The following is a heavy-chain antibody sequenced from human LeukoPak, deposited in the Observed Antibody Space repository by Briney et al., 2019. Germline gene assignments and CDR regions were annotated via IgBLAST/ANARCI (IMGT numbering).Heavy chain of an antibody. CDR1: GGSISDYF. J-gene: IGHJ3*01. Sequence: SETLSLTCSVSGGSISDYFWGWIRQPPGKELEWIGHVSYIGKPTCSPSLESRVSISVDTSKNQFSLELTSVTAADTAVYYCARRFRTGGDLHHDAYDVWGQGTVVTVSS. V-gene: IGHV4-59*12. CDR2: VSYIGKP. CDR3: ARRFRTGGDLHHDAYDV. D-gene: IGHD3-16*01.